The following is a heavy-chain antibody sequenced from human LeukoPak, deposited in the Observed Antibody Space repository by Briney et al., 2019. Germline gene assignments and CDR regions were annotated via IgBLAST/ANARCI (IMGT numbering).Heavy chain of an antibody. CDR2: INHSGST. D-gene: IGHD5-18*01. Sequence: KPSETLSLTCAVYGGSFSGYYWSWIRQPPGKGLEWIGEINHSGSTNYNPSLKSRATISVDTSKNQFSLKLSSVTAADTAVYYCASRGYSYGRGPFDYWGQGTLVTVSS. CDR1: GGSFSGYY. V-gene: IGHV4-34*01. CDR3: ASRGYSYGRGPFDY. J-gene: IGHJ4*02.